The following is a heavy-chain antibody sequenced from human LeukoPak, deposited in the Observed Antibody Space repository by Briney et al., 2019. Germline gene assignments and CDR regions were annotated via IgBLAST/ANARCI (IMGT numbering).Heavy chain of an antibody. CDR3: ASWGYYGSGNY. V-gene: IGHV3-48*04. Sequence: PGGSLRLSCAASGFTFSSYAFNWVRQAPGKGLEWISYISSSSTTIYYADSVKGRFTISRDNAKNSLYLQMNSLRAEDTAVYYCASWGYYGSGNYWGQGTLVTVSS. J-gene: IGHJ4*02. CDR1: GFTFSSYA. D-gene: IGHD3-10*01. CDR2: ISSSSTTI.